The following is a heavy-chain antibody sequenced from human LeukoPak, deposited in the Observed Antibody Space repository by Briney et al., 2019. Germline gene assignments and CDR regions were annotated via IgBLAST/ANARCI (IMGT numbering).Heavy chain of an antibody. Sequence: SETLSLTCTVSGGSISSYYWSWIRQPPGKGLEWIGYIYYSGSTNYNPSLKSRVTISVDTPKNQFSLKLSSVTAADTAVYYCARLYCSSTSCLYWYFDLWGRGTLVTVSS. CDR1: GGSISSYY. V-gene: IGHV4-59*08. CDR2: IYYSGST. CDR3: ARLYCSSTSCLYWYFDL. D-gene: IGHD2-2*01. J-gene: IGHJ2*01.